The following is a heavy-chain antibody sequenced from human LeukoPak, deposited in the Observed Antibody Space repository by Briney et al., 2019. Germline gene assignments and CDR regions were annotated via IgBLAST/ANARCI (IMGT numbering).Heavy chain of an antibody. CDR3: ARDPGVSGGGNSGAFDI. D-gene: IGHD4-23*01. V-gene: IGHV3-21*06. CDR1: GFTFSSYS. CDR2: ISSSSSYI. J-gene: IGHJ3*02. Sequence: PVGSLRLSCAASGFTFSSYSMNWVRQAPGKGLEWVSSISSSSSYIYYADSVKGRFTISRDNAQNSLHLQMNSLRAEGTAVYFCARDPGVSGGGNSGAFDIWGQGTMVTVSS.